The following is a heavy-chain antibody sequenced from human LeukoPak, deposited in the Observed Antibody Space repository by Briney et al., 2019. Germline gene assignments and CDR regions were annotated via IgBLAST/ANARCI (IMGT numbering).Heavy chain of an antibody. J-gene: IGHJ2*01. CDR1: GGSISSSSYY. Sequence: SETLSLTRTVSGGSISSSSYYWGWIRQPPGKGLEWIGCIFHTGSTYYNPSLKSRVTISVDTSKNQFSLKLRSVTAADTAVYYCARVYYSRSYDYWYFDLWGRGTLVTVSS. CDR2: IFHTGST. CDR3: ARVYYSRSYDYWYFDL. V-gene: IGHV4-39*07. D-gene: IGHD6-13*01.